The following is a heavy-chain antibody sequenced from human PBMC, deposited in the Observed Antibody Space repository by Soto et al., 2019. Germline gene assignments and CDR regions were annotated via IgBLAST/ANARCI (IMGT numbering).Heavy chain of an antibody. CDR1: GFTFSRHA. CDR2: ISRDGSYI. V-gene: IGHV3-30*04. CDR3: ARQRNGGVADSFDS. J-gene: IGHJ5*01. D-gene: IGHD3-3*01. Sequence: GGSLRLSCAASGFTFSRHAIHWVRLTPGRGLEWVLAISRDGSYIYYTDSVKGRFTVSRDNSKNTVFVQMNRLIPDDTALYFCARQRNGGVADSFDSWGQGTRVTVSS.